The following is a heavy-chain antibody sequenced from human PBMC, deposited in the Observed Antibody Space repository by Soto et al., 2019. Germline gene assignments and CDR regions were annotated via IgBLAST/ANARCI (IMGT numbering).Heavy chain of an antibody. D-gene: IGHD2-2*01. V-gene: IGHV2-5*02. CDR1: GFSLITAGVG. J-gene: IGHJ6*02. CDR3: AHIEIPAVYGMYV. Sequence: QITLKESGPTLVKPTQTLTLTCTFSGFSLITAGVGVGCIRQPPGKALEWLALIYWDDDKRYRPSLKSRLTITKDTSKNPVVLTMTNMDPVDTGTYSWAHIEIPAVYGMYVWGQGTTVTFSS. CDR2: IYWDDDK.